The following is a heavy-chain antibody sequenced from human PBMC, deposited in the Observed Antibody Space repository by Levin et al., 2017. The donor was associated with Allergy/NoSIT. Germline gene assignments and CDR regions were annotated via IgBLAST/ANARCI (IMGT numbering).Heavy chain of an antibody. Sequence: SGPTLVKPTQTLTLTCTFSGFSLSTSGVGVGWIRQPPGKALEWLALIYWDDDKRYSPSLKSRLTITKDTSKNQVVLTMTNMDPVDTATYYCAHNRLSDILTGDLGGNWFDPWGQGTLVTVSS. CDR3: AHNRLSDILTGDLGGNWFDP. J-gene: IGHJ5*02. V-gene: IGHV2-5*02. CDR1: GFSLSTSGVG. D-gene: IGHD3-9*01. CDR2: IYWDDDK.